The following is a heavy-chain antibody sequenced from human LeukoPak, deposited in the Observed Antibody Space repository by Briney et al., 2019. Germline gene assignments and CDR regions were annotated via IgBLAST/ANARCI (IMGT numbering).Heavy chain of an antibody. J-gene: IGHJ3*02. Sequence: GGSLRLSCAASGFTFSSYVMHWVRQAPGKGLEWVAVISYDGSNKYYADSVKGRFTISRDNAKNSLYLQMNSLRAEDTAVYYCARRYYDFLSPAFDIWGQGTMVTVSS. CDR2: ISYDGSNK. CDR1: GFTFSSYV. CDR3: ARRYYDFLSPAFDI. V-gene: IGHV3-30*04. D-gene: IGHD3-3*01.